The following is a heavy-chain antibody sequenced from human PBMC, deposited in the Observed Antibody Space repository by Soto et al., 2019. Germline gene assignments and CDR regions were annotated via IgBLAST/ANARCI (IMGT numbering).Heavy chain of an antibody. CDR1: GFTVSSNN. D-gene: IGHD3-22*01. V-gene: IGHV3-53*01. CDR2: IYSGGST. CDR3: ARDRVESGYPEYFQH. Sequence: GGSLRLSCAASGFTVSSNNMSWVRQAPGKGLEWVSVIYSGGSTYYADSVKGRFTISRDNSKNTLYLQMNSLRAEDTAVYYCARDRVESGYPEYFQHWGQGTLVT. J-gene: IGHJ1*01.